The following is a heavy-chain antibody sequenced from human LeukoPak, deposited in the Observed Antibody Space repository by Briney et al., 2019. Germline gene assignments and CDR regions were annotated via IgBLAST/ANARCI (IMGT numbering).Heavy chain of an antibody. CDR1: GGSISSYY. J-gene: IGHJ4*02. CDR3: ARVGRIAVAGAFDY. Sequence: SETLSLTCTVSGGSISSYYWSWIRQPPGKGLEWIGYIYYSGSTNYNPSLKSRVTISVDTSKNQFSLKLSSVTAADTAVYYCARVGRIAVAGAFDYWGQGTLVTVSS. D-gene: IGHD6-19*01. CDR2: IYYSGST. V-gene: IGHV4-59*01.